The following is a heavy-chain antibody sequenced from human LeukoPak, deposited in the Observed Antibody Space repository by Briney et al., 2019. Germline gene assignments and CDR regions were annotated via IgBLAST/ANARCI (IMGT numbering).Heavy chain of an antibody. Sequence: QTGGSLRLSCAASGFTFSSYAMSWVRQAPGKGLEWVSAISGSGGSTYYADSAKGRFTISRDNSKNTLYLQMNSLRAEDTAVYYCAKDLVGGNYFDYWGQGTLVTVSS. CDR2: ISGSGGST. CDR3: AKDLVGGNYFDY. V-gene: IGHV3-23*01. D-gene: IGHD1-26*01. J-gene: IGHJ4*02. CDR1: GFTFSSYA.